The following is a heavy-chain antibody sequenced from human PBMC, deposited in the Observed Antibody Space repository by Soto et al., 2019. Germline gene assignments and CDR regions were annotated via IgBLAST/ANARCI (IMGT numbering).Heavy chain of an antibody. Sequence: ASVKVSCKASGYTFTGYYMHWVRQAPGQGLKWMGWINPNSGGTNYAQKFQGRVTMTRDTSISTAYMELSRLRSDDTAVYYCARDLGCCSSTSCPNDYWGQGTLVPVSS. D-gene: IGHD2-2*01. V-gene: IGHV1-2*02. J-gene: IGHJ4*02. CDR1: GYTFTGYY. CDR2: INPNSGGT. CDR3: ARDLGCCSSTSCPNDY.